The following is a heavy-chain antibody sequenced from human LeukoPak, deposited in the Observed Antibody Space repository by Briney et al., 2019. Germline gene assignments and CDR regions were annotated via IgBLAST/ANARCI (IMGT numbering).Heavy chain of an antibody. CDR1: GFTFSSYA. J-gene: IGHJ4*02. CDR2: LGGSGGSI. D-gene: IGHD2-2*01. CDR3: AKGVDGYCSSDSCYAYDC. V-gene: IGHV3-23*01. Sequence: GGSRRLSCAASGFTFSSYAMSWVRQAPGKGLEWVSGLGGSGGSINYADSVKGRFTISRDNSKNTLYLQMNSLRAEDTAVYWCAKGVDGYCSSDSCYAYDCWGQGTLVTVSS.